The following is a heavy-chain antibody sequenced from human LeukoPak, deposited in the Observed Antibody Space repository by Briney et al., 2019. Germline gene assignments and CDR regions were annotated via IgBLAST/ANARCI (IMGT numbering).Heavy chain of an antibody. CDR2: ISSSSSYI. D-gene: IGHD3-16*01. J-gene: IGHJ6*03. CDR3: ARDRSGTYYDYVWGTSGGCYMDV. Sequence: PGGSLRLSCAASGFTFSSYSMNWVRQAPGKGLEWVSSISSSSSYIYYADSVKGRFTISRDNAKNSLYLQMNSLRAEDTAVYYCARDRSGTYYDYVWGTSGGCYMDVWGKGTTVTVSS. V-gene: IGHV3-21*01. CDR1: GFTFSSYS.